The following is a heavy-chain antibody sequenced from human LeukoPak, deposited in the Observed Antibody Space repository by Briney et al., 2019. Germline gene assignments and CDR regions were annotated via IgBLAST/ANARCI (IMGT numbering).Heavy chain of an antibody. D-gene: IGHD5-12*01. J-gene: IGHJ4*02. Sequence: GRSLRLSCAASGFTFSSYAMHWVRQAPGKGLEWVAVISYDGSNKYYADSVKGRFTISRDNSKNTLYLQMNSLRAEDTAVYYCARRKGYSGYDSPIAAGGAFDYWGQGTLVTVSS. CDR2: ISYDGSNK. CDR3: ARRKGYSGYDSPIAAGGAFDY. CDR1: GFTFSSYA. V-gene: IGHV3-30-3*01.